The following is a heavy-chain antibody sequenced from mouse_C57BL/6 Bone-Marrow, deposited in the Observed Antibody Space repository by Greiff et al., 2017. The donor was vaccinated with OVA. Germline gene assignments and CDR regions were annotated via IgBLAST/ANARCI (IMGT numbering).Heavy chain of an antibody. CDR1: GFTFSDYY. D-gene: IGHD2-1*01. Sequence: EVMLVESGGGLVQPGGSLKLSCAASGFTFSDYYMYWVRQTPEKRLEWVAYISNGGGSTYYPDTVKGRFTISRDNAKNTLYLQMSRLKSEDTAMYYCARQGEMGNYSWFAYWGQGTLVTVSA. J-gene: IGHJ3*01. CDR2: ISNGGGST. V-gene: IGHV5-12*01. CDR3: ARQGEMGNYSWFAY.